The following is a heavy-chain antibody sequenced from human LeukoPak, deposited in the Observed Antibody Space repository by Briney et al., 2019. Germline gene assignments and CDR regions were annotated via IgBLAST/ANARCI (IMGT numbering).Heavy chain of an antibody. CDR2: IYYSGDT. V-gene: IGHV4-39*07. D-gene: IGHD1-26*01. J-gene: IGHJ4*02. Sequence: SETLSLTCTVSGGSISSRSYYWGWIRQPPGKGLEWIANIYYSGDTYYNPSLKSRVTISVDTSKNQFSLKLSSVAAVDTAVYYCARDMSRWDLLPFDSWGQGTLVTVSS. CDR3: ARDMSRWDLLPFDS. CDR1: GGSISSRSYY.